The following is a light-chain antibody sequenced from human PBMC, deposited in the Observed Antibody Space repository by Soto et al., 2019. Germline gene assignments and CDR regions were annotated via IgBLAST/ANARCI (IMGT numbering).Light chain of an antibody. V-gene: IGKV1-8*01. CDR1: QGSSSY. J-gene: IGKJ4*01. CDR2: AAS. Sequence: AIRMTQSPSSFSASTGDRVTITCRASQGSSSYLAWYQQKPGKAPKLLIYAASTLQSGVPSRFIGSGSGTDFDLTISCLQSEDFGTYYCLQYYSYPLTFGGGTKVEIK. CDR3: LQYYSYPLT.